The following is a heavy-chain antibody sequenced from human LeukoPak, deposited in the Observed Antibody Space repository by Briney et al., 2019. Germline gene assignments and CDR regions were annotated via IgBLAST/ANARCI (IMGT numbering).Heavy chain of an antibody. V-gene: IGHV4-61*02. Sequence: SETLSLTCTVSGGSISSGSYYWSWIRQPAGKGLEWIGRIYTSGSTNYNPSLKSRVTMSVDTSKNQFSLKLSSVTAADTAVYYCARDGLIWAHTSTAPQTYYYYYYMDVWGKGTTVTISS. CDR2: IYTSGST. D-gene: IGHD3-10*01. CDR1: GGSISSGSYY. CDR3: ARDGLIWAHTSTAPQTYYYYYYMDV. J-gene: IGHJ6*03.